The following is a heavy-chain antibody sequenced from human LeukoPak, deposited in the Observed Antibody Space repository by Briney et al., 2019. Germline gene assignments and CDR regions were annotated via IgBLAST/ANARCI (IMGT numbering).Heavy chain of an antibody. D-gene: IGHD1-7*01. V-gene: IGHV3-30*18. J-gene: IGHJ4*02. CDR2: ISYDGSDE. CDR1: GFTFDDYA. CDR3: AKVRVVFNWNYAYYFDS. Sequence: GGSLRLSCAASGFTFDDYAMHWVRQAPGKGLEWVALISYDGSDEYYADSVKGRFTISRDNSKNTLYLQMNSLRTEDTAVYYCAKVRVVFNWNYAYYFDSWGQGTLVTVSS.